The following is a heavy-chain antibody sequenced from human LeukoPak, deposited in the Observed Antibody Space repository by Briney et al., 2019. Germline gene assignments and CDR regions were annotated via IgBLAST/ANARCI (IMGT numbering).Heavy chain of an antibody. J-gene: IGHJ4*02. CDR3: ARRSDGTTSADFDY. CDR2: IYYSGST. D-gene: IGHD1-1*01. V-gene: IGHV4-31*03. Sequence: PSETLSLTCTVSGGSISSADYFWSWIRQHPGKGLEWIGYIYYSGSTYYNPSLESRVTISMDTSENQFSLNLSSVTAADTAVYYCARRSDGTTSADFDYWGQGTLVTVSS. CDR1: GGSISSADYF.